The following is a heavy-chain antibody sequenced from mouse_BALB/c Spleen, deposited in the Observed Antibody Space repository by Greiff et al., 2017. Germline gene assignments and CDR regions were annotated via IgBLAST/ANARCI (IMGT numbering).Heavy chain of an antibody. CDR2: IYWDDDK. Sequence: QVTLKVSGPGILQPSQTLSLTCSSSGFSLSTSGMGVIWLRQPSGQGLEWLAHIYWDDDKCYNPSLKSRLTISKDTSSNQVFLKITSVDTADTATYYCAQRAGYDGDWFAYWGQGTLVTVSA. D-gene: IGHD2-2*01. J-gene: IGHJ3*01. CDR3: AQRAGYDGDWFAY. CDR1: GFSLSTSGMG. V-gene: IGHV8-12*01.